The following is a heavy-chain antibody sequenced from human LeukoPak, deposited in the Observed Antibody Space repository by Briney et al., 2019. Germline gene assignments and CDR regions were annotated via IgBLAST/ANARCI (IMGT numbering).Heavy chain of an antibody. Sequence: PGGSLRLSCEASGFTFSSYWISWVRQAPGKGLEWVANIKQDGSEKYYVDYVKGRFTISRDNAKNSLYLQMNSLRAEDTAIYYCARDKSCSSTSCQKYYFDYWGQGTLVTVSS. D-gene: IGHD2-2*01. CDR2: IKQDGSEK. CDR3: ARDKSCSSTSCQKYYFDY. J-gene: IGHJ4*02. CDR1: GFTFSSYW. V-gene: IGHV3-7*03.